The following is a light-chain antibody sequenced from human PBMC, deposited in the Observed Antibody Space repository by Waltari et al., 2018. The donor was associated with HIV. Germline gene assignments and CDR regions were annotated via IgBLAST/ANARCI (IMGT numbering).Light chain of an antibody. V-gene: IGLV1-40*01. Sequence: QSVLTQPPSVSWAPGQTVTVSCPGRPPTLGAHFDVHWYQRLQGTAPKLLVYGNNNRPSGVPARFSGSRSGSSASLAITGLQAEDEADYYCQSYDNVLTAVIFGGGTKVTVL. CDR3: QSYDNVLTAVI. CDR1: PPTLGAHFD. CDR2: GNN. J-gene: IGLJ2*01.